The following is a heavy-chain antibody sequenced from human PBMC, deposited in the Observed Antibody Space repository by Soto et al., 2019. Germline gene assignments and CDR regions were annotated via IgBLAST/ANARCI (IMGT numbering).Heavy chain of an antibody. CDR1: GYTFTSYD. CDR2: MNPNSGNT. J-gene: IGHJ6*02. Sequence: ASVKVSCKASGYTFTSYDINWVRQATGQGLEWMGWMNPNSGNTGYAQKFQGRVTMTRNTSISTAYMELSSLRSEDTAVYYCASFYGSGLRYGDYYYYYVMDVWGQGTTVSVSS. CDR3: ASFYGSGLRYGDYYYYYVMDV. V-gene: IGHV1-8*01. D-gene: IGHD4-17*01.